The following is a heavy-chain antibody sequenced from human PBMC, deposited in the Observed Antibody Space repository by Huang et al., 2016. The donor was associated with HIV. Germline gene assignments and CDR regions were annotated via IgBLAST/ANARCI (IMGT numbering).Heavy chain of an antibody. V-gene: IGHV4-34*02. CDR3: VRCPGYYFEPSRYFDAFDI. D-gene: IGHD3-22*01. J-gene: IGHJ3*02. CDR2: IKHSGTP. CDR1: GGTFTGYF. Sequence: VQLQQWGASLLKPSETLSLTCAVSGGTFTGYFWGWVRQAPGKGLEWSAEIKHSGTPSYNPSLKSRGSMSVDVSNNQFSLSLKSVTAADTAVYFCVRCPGYYFEPSRYFDAFDIWGPGTMVTVS.